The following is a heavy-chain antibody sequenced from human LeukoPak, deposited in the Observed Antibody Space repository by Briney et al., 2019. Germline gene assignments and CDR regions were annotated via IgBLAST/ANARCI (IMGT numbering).Heavy chain of an antibody. CDR1: GFTFSSYS. CDR2: ISSSSSYI. CDR3: ARVSHSSWYFDY. D-gene: IGHD6-13*01. V-gene: IGHV3-21*01. J-gene: IGHJ4*02. Sequence: GGSLRLSCAASGFTFSSYSMNWVRQAPGKGLEWVSSISSSSSYIYYADSVKGRFTFSRDNAKNSLYLQMNSLRAEDTAVYYWARVSHSSWYFDYWGQGTLVTVSS.